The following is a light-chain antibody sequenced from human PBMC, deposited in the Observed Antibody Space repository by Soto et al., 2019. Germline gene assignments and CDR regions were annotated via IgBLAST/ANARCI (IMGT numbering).Light chain of an antibody. J-gene: IGKJ3*01. CDR2: GAS. CDR1: QSISTN. V-gene: IGKV3-15*01. CDR3: QQYDKWPLT. Sequence: EIVMTQSPATLSVSPGERASLSCRASQSISTNLAWYRQKPGQAPRLLIYGASTRATGIPARFSGSGSGTEFTLTISSPQSEDFAVYYCQQYDKWPLTFGPGTKVDIK.